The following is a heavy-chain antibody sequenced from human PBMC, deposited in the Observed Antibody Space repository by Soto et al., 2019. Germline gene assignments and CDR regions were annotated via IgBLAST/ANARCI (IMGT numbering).Heavy chain of an antibody. CDR2: IYYSGST. J-gene: IGHJ4*02. D-gene: IGHD6-6*01. V-gene: IGHV4-31*11. CDR3: ARIVIAARPSVYYFDY. Sequence: SETLSLTCAVSGGSISSGGYYWSWIRQHPGKGLEWIGYIYYSGSTYYNPSLKSRVTISVDTSKNQFSLKLSSVTAADTAVYYCARIVIAARPSVYYFDYWGQGTLVTVSS. CDR1: GGSISSGGYY.